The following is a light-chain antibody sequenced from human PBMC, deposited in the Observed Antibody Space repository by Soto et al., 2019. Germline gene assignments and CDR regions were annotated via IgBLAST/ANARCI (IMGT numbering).Light chain of an antibody. CDR3: QLYRTS. CDR1: QSISSSY. CDR2: GAS. J-gene: IGKJ4*01. Sequence: EIVLTQSPGTLSLSQGERATLSCRASQSISSSYLAWYQQKPGHAPGQIIYGASSRATGIPDRFSGSGSGTDFTFTITRLEPEYFAVYYCQLYRTSFGGGTSVEIK. V-gene: IGKV3-20*01.